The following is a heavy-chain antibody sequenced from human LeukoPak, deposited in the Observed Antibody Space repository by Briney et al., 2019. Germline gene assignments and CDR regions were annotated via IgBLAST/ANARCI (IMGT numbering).Heavy chain of an antibody. J-gene: IGHJ4*02. Sequence: GASVKVSCKASGYTFTSYGIRWVRQAPGQGLEWMGWISTHNGNTNYAQKFQGRVTMTTDTSTSTDYMELRSLRSDDTAVYYCARGASYVILTGYSYFDYWGQGTLVTVSS. CDR2: ISTHNGNT. CDR1: GYTFTSYG. CDR3: ARGASYVILTGYSYFDY. V-gene: IGHV1-18*01. D-gene: IGHD3-9*01.